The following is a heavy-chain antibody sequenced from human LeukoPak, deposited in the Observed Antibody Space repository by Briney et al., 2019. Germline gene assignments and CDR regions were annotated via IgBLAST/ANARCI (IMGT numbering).Heavy chain of an antibody. V-gene: IGHV1-2*02. CDR2: INPNSGVT. D-gene: IGHD2-2*01. J-gene: IGHJ4*02. CDR3: ARVGVEGASCYDY. Sequence: ASVKVSYKASGYTFTGYSIHWVRQSPGQGLEWMGWINPNSGVTNYAQKFQGRVTMTRDTSISTAYMELSRLRSDDTAVYYCARVGVEGASCYDYWGQGTLVTVSS. CDR1: GYTFTGYS.